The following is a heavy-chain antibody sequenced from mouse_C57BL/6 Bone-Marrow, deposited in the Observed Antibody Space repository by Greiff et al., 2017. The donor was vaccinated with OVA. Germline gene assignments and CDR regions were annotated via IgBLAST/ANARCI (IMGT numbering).Heavy chain of an antibody. CDR3: TIPTGTRFDY. J-gene: IGHJ2*01. Sequence: EVQLVESGGGLVQPGGSMKLSCAASGFTFSDAWMDWVRQSPEKGLEWVAEIRNKANNHATYYAESVKGRFTISRDDSKSSVYLQMNSSRAEDTGIYYCTIPTGTRFDYWGQGTTLTVSS. CDR1: GFTFSDAW. D-gene: IGHD4-1*01. V-gene: IGHV6-6*01. CDR2: IRNKANNHAT.